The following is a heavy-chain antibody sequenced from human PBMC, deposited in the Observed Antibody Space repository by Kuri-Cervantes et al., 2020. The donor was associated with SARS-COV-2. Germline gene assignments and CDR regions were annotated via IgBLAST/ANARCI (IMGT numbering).Heavy chain of an antibody. V-gene: IGHV3-53*05. CDR3: ARDEVVRGVQYGMDV. CDR2: IYSCGST. CDR1: GLTFSSFA. D-gene: IGHD3-10*01. J-gene: IGHJ6*02. Sequence: GESLKISCAASGLTFSSFAMSWVRQAPGKGLEWVSVIYSCGSTYYADSVKGRFTISRDNSKNTLYLQMNSLRAEDTAVYYCARDEVVRGVQYGMDVWGQGTTVTVSS.